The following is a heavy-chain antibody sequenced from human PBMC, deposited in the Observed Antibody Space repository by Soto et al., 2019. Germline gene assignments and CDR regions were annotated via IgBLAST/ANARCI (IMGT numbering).Heavy chain of an antibody. J-gene: IGHJ5*02. CDR3: VRVVPGAEAWFGP. V-gene: IGHV1-18*01. CDR1: GYTFSNYG. Sequence: QVQLVQSGGEVKRPGASVKASCKTSGYTFSNYGITWVRQAPGQPLEWLGWISLYSDGTNYAQKFQGRVSMTTDTSTTTAYMELRSLRSDDTAVYYCVRVVPGAEAWFGPWGQGTLVTVSS. D-gene: IGHD2-2*01. CDR2: ISLYSDGT.